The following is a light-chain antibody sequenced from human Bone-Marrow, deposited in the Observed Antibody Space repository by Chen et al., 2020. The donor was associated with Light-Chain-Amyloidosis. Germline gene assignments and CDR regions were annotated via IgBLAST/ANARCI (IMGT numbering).Light chain of an antibody. CDR2: RDT. CDR3: RSADSGGTYEVF. CDR1: DLPTKY. V-gene: IGLV3-25*03. Sequence: SYELTQPPSVSVSPGQTARITCSGDDLPTKYAYWYQQKPGQAPVLVIHRDTERPSGISERFSGSSSGTTATLTISGVQAEDEAAYRCRSADSGGTYEVFFGGGTKLTVL. J-gene: IGLJ2*01.